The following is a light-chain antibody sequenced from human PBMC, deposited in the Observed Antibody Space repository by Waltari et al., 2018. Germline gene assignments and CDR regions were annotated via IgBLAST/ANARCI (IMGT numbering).Light chain of an antibody. CDR1: QSVGSSS. CDR2: RAS. Sequence: EIVLTQSPGTASLSPGERVTLSCRASQSVGSSSLAWYQQKPGQAPRLVIYRASRRATGIPDRFGGRGSGTDVSLTISRLEPEGFAVYYCQQHGTLPATFGQGTKVEIK. J-gene: IGKJ1*01. V-gene: IGKV3-20*01. CDR3: QQHGTLPAT.